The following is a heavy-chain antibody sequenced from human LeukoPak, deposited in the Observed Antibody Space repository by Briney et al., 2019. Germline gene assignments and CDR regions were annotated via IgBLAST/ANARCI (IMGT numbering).Heavy chain of an antibody. CDR2: INPNSGGT. Sequence: ASVKVSCKASGYTFTGYYMHWVRQAPGQGLEWMGWINPNSGGTNYAQKFQGRVTMTRDTSISTAYMELSRLRSDDTAVYYCARDWWELPPLCVFDIWGQGTMVTVSS. CDR3: ARDWWELPPLCVFDI. J-gene: IGHJ3*02. V-gene: IGHV1-2*02. D-gene: IGHD1-26*01. CDR1: GYTFTGYY.